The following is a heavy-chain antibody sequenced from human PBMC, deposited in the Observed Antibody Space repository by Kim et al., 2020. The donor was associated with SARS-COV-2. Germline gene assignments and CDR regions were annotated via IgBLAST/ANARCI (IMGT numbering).Heavy chain of an antibody. CDR3: AKEQAFGSGIQQLDY. CDR1: GFTFTDFA. V-gene: IGHV3-23*01. J-gene: IGHJ4*02. CDR2: ISGNTIHT. Sequence: GGSLRLSCAASGFTFTDFAMTWVRQTPGKGLEWLAAISGNTIHTYYADYVKGRFTISRDNSKNTLYLQMSSLRAEDTAIYYCAKEQAFGSGIQQLDYWGQGTLVTVSS. D-gene: IGHD3-10*01.